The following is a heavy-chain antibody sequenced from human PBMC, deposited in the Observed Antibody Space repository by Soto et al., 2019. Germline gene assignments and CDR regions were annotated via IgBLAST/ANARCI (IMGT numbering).Heavy chain of an antibody. CDR3: ARNMDYYYGPGSGNGHGF. CDR1: GYTFTAYY. J-gene: IGHJ6*02. Sequence: QVQLVPSGAEVKEPGDSVRVSCEASGYTFTAYYIHWVRQAPGQGLEWMGWINPKFGDTTYAQDFQGRVSMTRDMSMSTVYMELSRLTSDDTAIYYCARNMDYYYGPGSGNGHGFWGQGTTVTVFS. V-gene: IGHV1-2*02. CDR2: INPKFGDT. D-gene: IGHD3-10*01.